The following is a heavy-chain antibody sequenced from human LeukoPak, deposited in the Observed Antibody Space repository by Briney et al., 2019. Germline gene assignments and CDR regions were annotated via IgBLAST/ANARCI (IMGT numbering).Heavy chain of an antibody. V-gene: IGHV4-59*08. CDR3: ARLTNAFDI. CDR1: GASVSSYF. Sequence: SETLSLTCTVSGASVSSYFWSWIRQPPGKGLEWIGQMYNSGSTDYNPSLKSRVTISVDTSKNQFSLKLSSVTAADTAVYYCARLTNAFDIWGQGTMVTVSS. J-gene: IGHJ3*02. CDR2: MYNSGST.